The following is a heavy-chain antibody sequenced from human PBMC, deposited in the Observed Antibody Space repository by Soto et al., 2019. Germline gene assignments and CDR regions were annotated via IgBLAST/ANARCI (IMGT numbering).Heavy chain of an antibody. J-gene: IGHJ6*02. CDR1: GGSFSSYY. CDR3: ARGMFRVGLDV. Sequence: QVQLQQWGAGLLKPSETLSLTCAVYGGSFSSYYWNWIRQPPGKGLEWIGEFNHGETTNYNPSLKSRVTISVDTSKSQFSLNLSSVTAADTAVYYCARGMFRVGLDVWGQGTTVTVSS. CDR2: FNHGETT. V-gene: IGHV4-34*01. D-gene: IGHD3-10*01.